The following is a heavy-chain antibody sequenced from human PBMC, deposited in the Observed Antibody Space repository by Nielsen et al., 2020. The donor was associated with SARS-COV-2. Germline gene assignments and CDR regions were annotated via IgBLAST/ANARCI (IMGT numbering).Heavy chain of an antibody. J-gene: IGHJ4*02. Sequence: GGSLRLSCAASGFTFSSYGMHWVRQAPGKGLEWVAVIWYDGSNKYYADSVKGRFTISRDNAKNSLYLQMNSLRAEDTALYYCAKDISDYGDAASYWGQGTLVTVSS. CDR1: GFTFSSYG. D-gene: IGHD4-17*01. V-gene: IGHV3-33*03. CDR2: IWYDGSNK. CDR3: AKDISDYGDAASY.